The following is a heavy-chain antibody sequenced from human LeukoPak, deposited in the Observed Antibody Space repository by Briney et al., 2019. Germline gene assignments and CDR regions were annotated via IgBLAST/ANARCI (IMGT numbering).Heavy chain of an antibody. CDR2: INPSGGST. CDR1: GYTFNNYY. D-gene: IGHD1-26*01. CDR3: AREVGATSFDY. V-gene: IGHV1-46*02. Sequence: ASVKVSCKASGYTFNNYYMYWVRQAPGQGLEWMGIINPSGGSTSYAQKFQGRVTMTTDTSTSTVYMELSSLRSEDTAVYYCAREVGATSFDYWGQGTLVTVSS. J-gene: IGHJ4*02.